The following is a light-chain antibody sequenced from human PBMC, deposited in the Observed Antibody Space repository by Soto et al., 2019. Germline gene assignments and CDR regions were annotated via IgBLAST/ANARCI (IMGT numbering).Light chain of an antibody. CDR2: GAS. V-gene: IGKV1-33*01. CDR1: HNIRNS. Sequence: DIQMTQSPSSLAASVGDRVTITCRASHNIRNSLNWYQQKPGKAPKLLIYGASILQSGVPSRFSGSGSGTDFTFTISSLQPEDIATYYCQQYDNLPLTFGGGTKVDIK. J-gene: IGKJ4*01. CDR3: QQYDNLPLT.